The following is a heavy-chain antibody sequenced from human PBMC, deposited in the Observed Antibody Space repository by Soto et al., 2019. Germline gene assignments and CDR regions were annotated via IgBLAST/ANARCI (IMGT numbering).Heavy chain of an antibody. CDR3: VRDPATVTSYFDY. V-gene: IGHV3-33*01. Sequence: GGSLRLSCAASGFAFRGYCMHWVHQAPGKGLEWVALIWYDGSKTYHVDSVKGRFAISRDDSKSTLFLQMSSLRVDDTAVYYCVRDPATVTSYFDYWGQGALVTVSS. D-gene: IGHD4-17*01. CDR1: GFAFRGYC. J-gene: IGHJ4*02. CDR2: IWYDGSKT.